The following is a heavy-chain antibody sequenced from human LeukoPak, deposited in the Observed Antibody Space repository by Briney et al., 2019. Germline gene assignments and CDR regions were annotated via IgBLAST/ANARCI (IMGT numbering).Heavy chain of an antibody. D-gene: IGHD3-10*01. CDR3: ARGPNYYGSGSLDY. J-gene: IGHJ4*02. Sequence: ASETLSLTCTVSGGSISSYYWSWIRQPPGKGLEWIGYIYYIGSTNYNPSLKSRVTISVDTSQNQFSLKLSSVTAADTAVYYCARGPNYYGSGSLDYWGQGTLVTVSS. CDR1: GGSISSYY. V-gene: IGHV4-59*01. CDR2: IYYIGST.